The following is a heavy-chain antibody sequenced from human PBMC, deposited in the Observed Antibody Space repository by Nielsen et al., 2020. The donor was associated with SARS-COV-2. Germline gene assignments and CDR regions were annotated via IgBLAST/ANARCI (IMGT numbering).Heavy chain of an antibody. CDR2: ISYDGSNK. Sequence: GGSLRLYCAASRFTFSSYAMHWVSQAPGKGLEWVAVISYDGSNKYYADSVKGRFTISRDNSKNTLYLQMNSLRAEDTAVYYCARFAMPSDELLPLIDYWGQGTLVTVSS. V-gene: IGHV3-30-3*01. CDR3: ARFAMPSDELLPLIDY. J-gene: IGHJ4*02. D-gene: IGHD1-26*01. CDR1: RFTFSSYA.